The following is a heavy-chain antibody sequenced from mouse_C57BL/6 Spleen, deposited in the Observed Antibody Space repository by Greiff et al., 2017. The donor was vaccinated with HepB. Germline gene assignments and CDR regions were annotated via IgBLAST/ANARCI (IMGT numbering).Heavy chain of an antibody. J-gene: IGHJ2*01. Sequence: VQLMESGPGLVQPSQSLSITCTVSGFSLTSYGVHWVRQSPGKGLEWLGVIWSGGSTDYNAAFISRPSISKDNSKSQVFFKMNSLQADDTAIYYCARNGYYSNYGFDYWGQGTTLTVSS. D-gene: IGHD2-5*01. CDR2: IWSGGST. CDR1: GFSLTSYG. CDR3: ARNGYYSNYGFDY. V-gene: IGHV2-2*01.